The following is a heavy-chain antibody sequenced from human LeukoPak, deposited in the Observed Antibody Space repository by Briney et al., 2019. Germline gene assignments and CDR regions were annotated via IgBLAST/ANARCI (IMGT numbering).Heavy chain of an antibody. D-gene: IGHD4-23*01. CDR3: ARQWADLNFSDYGGNWEAFDI. Sequence: SETLSLTCGVSGGSISGTNWWSWVRQPPGQGLEWIGEISLAGQTNYNPSLNGRVTMSLDKSSNQLSLKLSSVTAADTAVYYCARQWADLNFSDYGGNWEAFDIWGQGTMVTVSS. CDR2: ISLAGQT. V-gene: IGHV4/OR15-8*02. J-gene: IGHJ3*02. CDR1: GGSISGTNW.